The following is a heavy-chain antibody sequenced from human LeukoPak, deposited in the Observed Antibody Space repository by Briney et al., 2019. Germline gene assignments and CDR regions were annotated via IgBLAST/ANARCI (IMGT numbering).Heavy chain of an antibody. CDR1: GFTFSSYW. Sequence: GGSLRLSCAASGFTFSSYWMSWVRQAPGKGLEWVANIKQDGSEKYYVDSVKGRFTISRDNAKNSLYLQMNSLRAEDTAVYYCAGYDSSGYYYVYFQLWGQGTLVTVSS. V-gene: IGHV3-7*01. J-gene: IGHJ1*01. CDR2: IKQDGSEK. CDR3: AGYDSSGYYYVYFQL. D-gene: IGHD3-22*01.